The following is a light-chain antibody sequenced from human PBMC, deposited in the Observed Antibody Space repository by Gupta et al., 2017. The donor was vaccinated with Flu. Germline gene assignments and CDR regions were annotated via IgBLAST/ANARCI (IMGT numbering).Light chain of an antibody. V-gene: IGLV2-11*01. Sequence: ISCTGTSSDVGGSNFVSWYQQHPGKAPKLMLYDVSKRPSGVPDRFSGSKSGNTAFLTISGLQAEDEADYYCCSNAGSYTYVFGTETKVTVL. CDR1: SSDVGGSNF. CDR2: DVS. J-gene: IGLJ1*01. CDR3: CSNAGSYTYV.